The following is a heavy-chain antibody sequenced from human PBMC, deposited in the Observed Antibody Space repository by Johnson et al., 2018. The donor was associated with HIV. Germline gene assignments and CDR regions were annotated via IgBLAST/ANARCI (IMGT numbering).Heavy chain of an antibody. CDR2: ISGSGGST. CDR1: GFAFSSYA. CDR3: AKGRYSSSWYLAGAFDI. J-gene: IGHJ3*02. D-gene: IGHD6-13*01. Sequence: MQLVESGGGLVQPGGSLRLSCAASGFAFSSYAMTWVRQAPGKGLEWVSAISGSGGSTYYADSVKGQFTISRDNSKNTLYLQMNSLRAEDTAIYYCAKGRYSSSWYLAGAFDIWGQGTMVTVSS. V-gene: IGHV3-23*04.